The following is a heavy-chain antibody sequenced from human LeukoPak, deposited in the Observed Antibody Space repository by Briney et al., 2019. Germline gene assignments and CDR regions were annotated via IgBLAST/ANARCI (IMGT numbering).Heavy chain of an antibody. Sequence: TGGSLRLSCAASGFTFTSYAMSWVRQAPGKGLEWVSAIRGSGGSTYYADSVKGRFTISRDNSKNTLYLQMNSLRAEDTAVYYCAKDDTWNRGSFDYWGQGTLVTGSS. CDR3: AKDDTWNRGSFDY. V-gene: IGHV3-23*01. D-gene: IGHD1-1*01. CDR2: IRGSGGST. CDR1: GFTFTSYA. J-gene: IGHJ4*02.